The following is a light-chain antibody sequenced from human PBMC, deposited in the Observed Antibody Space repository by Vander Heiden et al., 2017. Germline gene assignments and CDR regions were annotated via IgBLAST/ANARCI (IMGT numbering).Light chain of an antibody. CDR2: GTS. J-gene: IGKJ1*01. CDR1: QSISSY. CDR3: QQSYSIPQT. V-gene: IGKV1-39*01. Sequence: DIQMTQSPSFLSASVGDRVTISCRASQSISSYADWYQQRPGKAPKLLISGTSNLQSGVPSRFSGSGSGTDFTLTISSLQPEDFATYYCQQSYSIPQTFGQGTKVEIK.